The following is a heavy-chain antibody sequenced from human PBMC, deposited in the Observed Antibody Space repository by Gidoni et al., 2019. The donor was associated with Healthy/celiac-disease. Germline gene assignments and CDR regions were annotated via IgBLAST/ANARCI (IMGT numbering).Heavy chain of an antibody. V-gene: IGHV4-34*01. D-gene: IGHD6-13*01. Sequence: GEINHSGSTNYNPSLKSRVTISVDTSKNQFSLKLSSVTAADTAVYYCARGRRIAAASRFDPWGQGTLVTVSS. CDR3: ARGRRIAAASRFDP. CDR2: INHSGST. J-gene: IGHJ5*02.